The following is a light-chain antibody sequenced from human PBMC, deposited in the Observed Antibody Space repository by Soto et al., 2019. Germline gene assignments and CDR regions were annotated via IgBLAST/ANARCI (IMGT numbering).Light chain of an antibody. J-gene: IGKJ3*01. CDR2: GAS. CDR3: QQYGSSPFT. V-gene: IGKV3-20*01. CDR1: QSVSSTY. Sequence: EIVLTQSPGTLSVSPGERATLSCRASQSVSSTYLAWYQQNPGQAPRLLIYGASTRATGIPDRFSGSGSGTDFTLTISRLQPEDFAVYYCQQYGSSPFTFGPGTKVDIK.